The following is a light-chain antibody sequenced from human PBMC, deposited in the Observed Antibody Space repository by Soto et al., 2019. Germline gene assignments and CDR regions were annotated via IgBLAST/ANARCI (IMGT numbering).Light chain of an antibody. Sequence: IQMTQSPSSLSASVGERDSITCRASQSISSYLNWYQQKPGKAPKLLIYAASSLQSGVPSRFSGSGSGTDFTLTISSLQPEDFATYYCLQDYNYPWTFGQGTKVDIK. CDR2: AAS. CDR3: LQDYNYPWT. V-gene: IGKV1-6*01. J-gene: IGKJ1*01. CDR1: QSISSY.